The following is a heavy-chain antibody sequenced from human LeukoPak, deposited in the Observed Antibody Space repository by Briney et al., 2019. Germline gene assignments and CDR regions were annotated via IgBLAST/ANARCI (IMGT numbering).Heavy chain of an antibody. D-gene: IGHD6-19*01. V-gene: IGHV3-48*03. J-gene: IGHJ6*02. Sequence: GGSLRLSCAASEFTFSSYEMNWVRQAPGKGLEWISYITSSGSTTYYADSVKGRFTISRDKSKNTLYLQMNSLRAEDTAVYYCAKRGDSSGWYFGYYYYGMDVWGQGTTVTVSS. CDR2: ITSSGSTT. CDR3: AKRGDSSGWYFGYYYYGMDV. CDR1: EFTFSSYE.